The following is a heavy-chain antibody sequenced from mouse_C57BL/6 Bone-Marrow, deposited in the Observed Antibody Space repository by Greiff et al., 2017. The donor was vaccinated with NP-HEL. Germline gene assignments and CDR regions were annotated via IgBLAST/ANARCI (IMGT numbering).Heavy chain of an antibody. Sequence: QVHVKQPGAELVKPGASVKLSCKASGYTFTSYWMHWVKQRPGQGLEWIGMIHPNSGSTNYNEKFKSKATLTVDKSSSTAYMQLSSLTSEDSAVYYCSPITTVVAPHWYFDVWGTGTTVTVSS. J-gene: IGHJ1*03. V-gene: IGHV1-64*01. CDR3: SPITTVVAPHWYFDV. D-gene: IGHD1-1*01. CDR2: IHPNSGST. CDR1: GYTFTSYW.